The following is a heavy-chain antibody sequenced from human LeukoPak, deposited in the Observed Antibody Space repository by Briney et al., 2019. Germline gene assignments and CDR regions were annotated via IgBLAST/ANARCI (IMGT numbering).Heavy chain of an antibody. CDR3: ARHGTQYSSSWYAVGVFDP. CDR2: IYYSGST. CDR1: GGSISSYY. J-gene: IGHJ5*02. Sequence: SETLSLTCTVSGGSISSYYWSWIRQPPGKGLEWIWYIYYSGSTNYNPSLKSRVTISVDASKTPFSLKLSSVAAADTAGYCCARHGTQYSSSWYAVGVFDPWGQGTLVTVSA. V-gene: IGHV4-59*08. D-gene: IGHD6-13*01.